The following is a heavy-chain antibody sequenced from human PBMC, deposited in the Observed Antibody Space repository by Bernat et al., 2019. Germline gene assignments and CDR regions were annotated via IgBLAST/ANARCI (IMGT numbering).Heavy chain of an antibody. D-gene: IGHD3-3*01. V-gene: IGHV3-33*01. CDR2: IWYDGSNK. J-gene: IGHJ6*02. CDR1: GFTFSSYG. CDR3: ARDINDCWSGYYRAVDYYGMDV. Sequence: QVQLVESGGGVVQPGRSLRLSCAASGFTFSSYGMHWVRQAPGKGLEWVAVIWYDGSNKYYADSVKGRFTISRDNSKNTLYLQMNSLRAEDTAVYYCARDINDCWSGYYRAVDYYGMDVWGQGTTVTVSS.